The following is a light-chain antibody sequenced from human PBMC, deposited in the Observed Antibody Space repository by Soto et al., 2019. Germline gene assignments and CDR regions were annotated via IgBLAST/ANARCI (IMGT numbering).Light chain of an antibody. CDR1: QSVSSY. Sequence: EIFLTQSRSTLSLSPVKIATLSCRASQSVSSYLAWYQQKPGQAPRLLIYDASNRATGIPARFSGSGSGTDFTLTISSLEPEDFAVYYCQQRSNWPPDTFGQGTRLEIK. V-gene: IGKV3-11*01. J-gene: IGKJ5*01. CDR2: DAS. CDR3: QQRSNWPPDT.